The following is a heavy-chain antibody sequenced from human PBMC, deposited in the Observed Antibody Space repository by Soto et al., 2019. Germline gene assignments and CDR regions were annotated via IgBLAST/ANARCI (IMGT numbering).Heavy chain of an antibody. Sequence: GESLKISCKGSGYSFTSYWISWVRQMPGKGLEWMGRIDPSDSYTNYSPSFQGHVTISADKSISTAYLQWSSLKASDTAMYYCASSPFSTAARDYYGMDVWGQGTTVTVSS. CDR2: IDPSDSYT. D-gene: IGHD6-6*01. CDR1: GYSFTSYW. CDR3: ASSPFSTAARDYYGMDV. J-gene: IGHJ6*02. V-gene: IGHV5-10-1*01.